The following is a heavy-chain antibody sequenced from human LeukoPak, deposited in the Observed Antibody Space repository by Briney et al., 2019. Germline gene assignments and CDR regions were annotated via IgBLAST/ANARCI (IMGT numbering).Heavy chain of an antibody. Sequence: GSSVKVSCKASGGTFSSYAISWVRQAPGQGLEWMGGIIPIFGTANYAQKFQGRVTITTDESTSTAYMELSSLRSEDTAVYYCARDRAVKGNDAFDIWGQGTMVTVSS. D-gene: IGHD6-19*01. V-gene: IGHV1-69*05. CDR2: IIPIFGTA. CDR1: GGTFSSYA. CDR3: ARDRAVKGNDAFDI. J-gene: IGHJ3*02.